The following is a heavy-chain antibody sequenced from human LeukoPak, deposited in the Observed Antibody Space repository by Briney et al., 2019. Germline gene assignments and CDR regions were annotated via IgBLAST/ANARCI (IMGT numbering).Heavy chain of an antibody. CDR2: IYYSGST. Sequence: SETLSLTCTVSGGSISSGGYYWSWIRQHPGKGLEWIGYIYYSGSTYYNPSLKSRVTISVDTSKNQLSLKLSSVTAADTAVYYCARDWRSGGYDVLDYWGQGTLVTVSS. CDR1: GGSISSGGYY. D-gene: IGHD5-12*01. CDR3: ARDWRSGGYDVLDY. J-gene: IGHJ4*02. V-gene: IGHV4-31*03.